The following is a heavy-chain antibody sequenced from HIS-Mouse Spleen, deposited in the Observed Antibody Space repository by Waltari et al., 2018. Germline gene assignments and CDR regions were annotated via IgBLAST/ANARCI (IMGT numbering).Heavy chain of an antibody. CDR1: GGSISSSSYY. V-gene: IGHV4-39*07. CDR3: ARESPYSSSWYDWYFDL. J-gene: IGHJ2*01. Sequence: QLQLQESGPGLVKPSETLSLTCTVSGGSISSSSYYWGWNRQPPGKGLVWIGSIYYSGSTYYNQSLKSRVTISVDTSKNQFSLKLSSVTAADTVVYYCARESPYSSSWYDWYFDLWGRGTLVTVSS. D-gene: IGHD6-13*01. CDR2: IYYSGST.